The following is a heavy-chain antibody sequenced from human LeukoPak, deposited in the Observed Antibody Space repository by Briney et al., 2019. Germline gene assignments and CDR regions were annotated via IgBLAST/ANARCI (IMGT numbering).Heavy chain of an antibody. V-gene: IGHV1-2*04. D-gene: IGHD2-2*01. J-gene: IGHJ5*02. Sequence: ASVKVSCKASGYTFTGYYMHWVRQAPGQGLEWMGWINPNSGGTNYAQKFQGWVTMTRGTSISTAYMELSRLRSDDTAVYYCARGALGYCSSTSCYSWFDPWGQGTLVTVSS. CDR1: GYTFTGYY. CDR2: INPNSGGT. CDR3: ARGALGYCSSTSCYSWFDP.